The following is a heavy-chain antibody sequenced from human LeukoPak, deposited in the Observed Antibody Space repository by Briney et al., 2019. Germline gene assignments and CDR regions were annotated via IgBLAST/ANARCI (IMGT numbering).Heavy chain of an antibody. J-gene: IGHJ3*02. V-gene: IGHV4-4*02. D-gene: IGHD3-16*01. Sequence: PSGTLSLTCAVSGDSIRSNTWWSWVRRPPGKGLEWIGEIDQRGSANYKLSLKRRGTISEDKFKNEFYLKLYFVTAADTAVYYCPRGYGIITDGFDIWGQGTMVIVSS. CDR1: GDSIRSNTW. CDR2: IDQRGSA. CDR3: PRGYGIITDGFDI.